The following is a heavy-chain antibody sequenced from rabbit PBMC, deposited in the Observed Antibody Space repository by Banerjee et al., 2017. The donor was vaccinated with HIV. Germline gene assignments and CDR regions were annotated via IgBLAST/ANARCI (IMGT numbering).Heavy chain of an antibody. CDR3: VRDPSYDDYGDYARLDL. J-gene: IGHJ6*01. CDR2: INTGSGST. D-gene: IGHD2-1*01. V-gene: IGHV1S40*01. CDR1: GFDFSSNA. Sequence: QSLEESGGDLVKPGASLTLTCKASGFDFSSNAMCWVRQAPGKGLEWIGYINTGSGSTYYANWAKGRFTISKTSSTTVTLQMTSLTAADTATYFCVRDPSYDDYGDYARLDLWGPGTLVTVS.